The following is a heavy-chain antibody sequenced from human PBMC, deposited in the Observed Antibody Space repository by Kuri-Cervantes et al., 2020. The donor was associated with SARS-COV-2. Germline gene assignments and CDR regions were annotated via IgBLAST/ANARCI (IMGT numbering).Heavy chain of an antibody. CDR2: ISYDGSNK. CDR3: AKPYGDYFGPNDY. CDR1: GFNFSNTD. Sequence: GGSLRLSCAASGFNFSNTDMHWVRQAPGKGLEWVAFISYDGSNKYYADSVKGRFTISRDNSKNTLYLQMNSLRAEDTAVYYCAKPYGDYFGPNDYWGQGTLVTVSS. J-gene: IGHJ4*02. V-gene: IGHV3-30*18. D-gene: IGHD4-17*01.